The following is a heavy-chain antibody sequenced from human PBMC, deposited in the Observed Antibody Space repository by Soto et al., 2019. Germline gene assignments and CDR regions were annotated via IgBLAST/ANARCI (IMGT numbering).Heavy chain of an antibody. Sequence: GGSLRLSCAASGFTFSSYAMSWVRQMPGKGLEWMGRIDPSDSYTNYSPSFQGHVTISADKSISTAYLQWSSLKASDTAMYYCARLQAAAGDNDLTFDYWGQGTLVTVSS. V-gene: IGHV5-10-1*01. J-gene: IGHJ4*02. D-gene: IGHD6-13*01. CDR3: ARLQAAAGDNDLTFDY. CDR2: IDPSDSYT. CDR1: GFTFSSYA.